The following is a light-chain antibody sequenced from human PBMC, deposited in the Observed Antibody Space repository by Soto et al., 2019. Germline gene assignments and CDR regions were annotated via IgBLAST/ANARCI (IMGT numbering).Light chain of an antibody. CDR3: QQYGGSPRT. Sequence: EIVLTQSPGTLSLSPGERATLSCRASQSISSIYLAWYQQTPGQAPRLLIYDASSRAAGIPDRFSSGGSGTDFTLTSSRLEPEDFGVYYWQQYGGSPRTFGQGTKVEIK. CDR2: DAS. V-gene: IGKV3-20*01. J-gene: IGKJ1*01. CDR1: QSISSIY.